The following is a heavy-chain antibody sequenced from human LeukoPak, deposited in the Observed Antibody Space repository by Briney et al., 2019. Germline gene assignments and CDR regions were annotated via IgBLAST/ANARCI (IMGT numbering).Heavy chain of an antibody. D-gene: IGHD3-22*01. Sequence: NPSETLSLTCTVSGGSISSDYWSWIRQPAGKGLEWIGRIHTSGSTTYNPSLKSRVTMSVDTSNNQFSLKLSSVTAADTAVYYCAREFDDGSGYNYDYWGQEPWSPSPQ. CDR3: AREFDDGSGYNYDY. CDR1: GGSISSDY. V-gene: IGHV4-4*07. J-gene: IGHJ4*01. CDR2: IHTSGST.